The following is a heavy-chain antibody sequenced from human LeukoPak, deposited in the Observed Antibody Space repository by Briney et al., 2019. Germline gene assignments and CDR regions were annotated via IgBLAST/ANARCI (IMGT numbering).Heavy chain of an antibody. D-gene: IGHD2-2*01. CDR2: IYHSGST. CDR1: GYSISSGYY. V-gene: IGHV4-38-2*01. CDR3: ARPQGATAMVAFDI. J-gene: IGHJ3*02. Sequence: PSQTPSLTCAVSGYSISSGYYWGWTRHPPGQGLGWIGSIYHSGSTCYNPSPNTRVTISADTSKNQFSLTLSSVTAADTAVYYCARPQGATAMVAFDIWGQGTMVTVSS.